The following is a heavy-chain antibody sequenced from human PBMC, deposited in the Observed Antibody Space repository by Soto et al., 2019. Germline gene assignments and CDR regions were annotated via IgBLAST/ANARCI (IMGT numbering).Heavy chain of an antibody. Sequence: GGSLILSCGASGFPFSTYSVNWVRQAPGKGLEWVSYISSTGNTIYYPDSVKGRFTISRDTAKKSLYLQTDSLRAEDTAVYYCARSGYFDYWGQGTLVTVSS. CDR2: ISSTGNTI. CDR1: GFPFSTYS. V-gene: IGHV3-48*01. D-gene: IGHD2-8*02. CDR3: ARSGYFDY. J-gene: IGHJ4*02.